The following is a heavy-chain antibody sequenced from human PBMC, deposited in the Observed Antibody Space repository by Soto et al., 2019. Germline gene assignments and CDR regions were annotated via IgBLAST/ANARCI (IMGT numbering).Heavy chain of an antibody. CDR2: ISYDGSNK. J-gene: IGHJ3*02. CDR1: GFTFSSYA. CDR3: ARGHGYDILTGYYPQDAFDI. Sequence: QVQLVESGGGGVQPGRSLRLSCAASGFTFSSYAMHWVRKAPGKGLEWVAVISYDGSNKYYADSVKGRFTISRDNSKNTLSLQMNSLRDEDTAVYYCARGHGYDILTGYYPQDAFDIWGQGTMVTVSS. D-gene: IGHD3-9*01. V-gene: IGHV3-30-3*01.